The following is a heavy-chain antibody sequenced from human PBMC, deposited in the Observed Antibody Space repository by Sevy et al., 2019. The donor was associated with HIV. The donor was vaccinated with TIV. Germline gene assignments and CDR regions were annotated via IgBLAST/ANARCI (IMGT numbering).Heavy chain of an antibody. V-gene: IGHV1-24*01. D-gene: IGHD3-22*01. CDR3: ATTKDYYDSSGYPFDY. CDR2: FIPEVVKT. CDR1: GYTLSQLS. J-gene: IGHJ4*02. Sequence: ASVKVSCKVSGYTLSQLSMHWVRQAPGKGLEGVGIFIPEVVKTINAQKFQGRVTMPEDTSTDTAYMELNSLNSDDTAVYYWATTKDYYDSSGYPFDYWGQGTQVTVSS.